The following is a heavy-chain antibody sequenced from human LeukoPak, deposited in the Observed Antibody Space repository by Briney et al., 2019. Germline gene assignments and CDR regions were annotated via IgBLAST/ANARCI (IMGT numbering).Heavy chain of an antibody. CDR3: ARGYSSSWYFDY. CDR2: IKQDGSEK. Sequence: GGSLRLSCAASGFTFSSYWMSWGRQGPGKGLEWVANIKQDGSEKYYVDSVKGRFTISRDNAKNSLYLQMNSLRAEDTAVYYCARGYSSSWYFDYWGQGTLVTVSS. J-gene: IGHJ4*02. V-gene: IGHV3-7*01. CDR1: GFTFSSYW. D-gene: IGHD6-13*01.